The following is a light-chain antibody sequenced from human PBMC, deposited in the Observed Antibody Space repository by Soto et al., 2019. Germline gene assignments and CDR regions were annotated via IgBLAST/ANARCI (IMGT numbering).Light chain of an antibody. J-gene: IGKJ2*01. V-gene: IGKV3-15*01. CDR3: QQYNMWPLHT. CDR1: ESVSNN. CDR2: GAS. Sequence: EIMMTQSPATLSLSPGERATLSCRASESVSNNLAWYQQKPGQAPRLLIFGASTRATGIPARFSGSGSGTEFTLTISSLQSEDFAVYYCQQYNMWPLHTFGQGTKLEIK.